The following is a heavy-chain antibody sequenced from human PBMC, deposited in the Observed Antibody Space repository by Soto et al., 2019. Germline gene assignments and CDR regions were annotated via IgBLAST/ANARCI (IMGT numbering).Heavy chain of an antibody. V-gene: IGHV3-11*06. CDR1: GFTFGDSY. CDR2: ISPGSRYP. D-gene: IGHD2-15*01. Sequence: GGSLRLSCAGSGFTFGDSYMSWIRQAPGKGLEWLSYISPGSRYPAYADSVKGRFTISRDNAKRSLYLQVMSLTAEDTAIYYCVRGGSGRLSDTRGQGTMVTVSS. J-gene: IGHJ4*02. CDR3: VRGGSGRLSDT.